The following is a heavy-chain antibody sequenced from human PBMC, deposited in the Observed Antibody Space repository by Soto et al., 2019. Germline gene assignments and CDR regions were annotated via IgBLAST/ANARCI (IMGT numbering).Heavy chain of an antibody. CDR2: VSYDGSHI. CDR3: AGNMDTAMATYYYGLDV. Sequence: QVQLVESGGGVVQPGRSLRLSCAASGFTFSNYALHWVRQAPGKSLEWVAVVSYDGSHIYYADSAKGRFTISRDNSKNTRHLQMTSLRPEDTAVYYCAGNMDTAMATYYYGLDVWAQGTTVTVSS. V-gene: IGHV3-30-3*01. J-gene: IGHJ6*02. CDR1: GFTFSNYA. D-gene: IGHD5-18*01.